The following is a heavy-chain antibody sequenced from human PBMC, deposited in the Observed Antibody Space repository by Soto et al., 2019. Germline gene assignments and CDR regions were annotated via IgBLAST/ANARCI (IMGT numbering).Heavy chain of an antibody. CDR1: GVTCSSYS. CDR2: ISSSSSTI. CDR3: ARGTSYDYVGGPRKHFDY. D-gene: IGHD3-16*01. V-gene: IGHV3-48*01. J-gene: IGHJ4*02. Sequence: EVQLVESGGGFVQPGGSLRLSCAASGVTCSSYSMNWVRQSPGKGLEWVSYISSSSSTIYYADSVKGRFTISRDNAKNSLDPQMNSRRAEDTAVDYCARGTSYDYVGGPRKHFDYWGQGTLVTVSS.